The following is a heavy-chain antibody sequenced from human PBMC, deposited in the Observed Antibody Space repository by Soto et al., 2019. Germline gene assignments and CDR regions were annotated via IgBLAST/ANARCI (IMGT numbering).Heavy chain of an antibody. V-gene: IGHV3-23*01. J-gene: IGHJ4*02. CDR1: GFTFSSYA. Sequence: PGGSLRLSCAASGFTFSSYAMSWVRQAPGKGLEWVSAISGSGGSTYYADSVKGRFTISRDNSKNTLYLQMNSLRAEDTAVYYCAKDLYCSGGSCYLALVDWGQGTLVTVSS. D-gene: IGHD2-15*01. CDR2: ISGSGGST. CDR3: AKDLYCSGGSCYLALVD.